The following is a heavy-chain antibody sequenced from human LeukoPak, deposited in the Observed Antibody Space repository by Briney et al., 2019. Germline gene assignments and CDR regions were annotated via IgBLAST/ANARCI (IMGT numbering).Heavy chain of an antibody. Sequence: GESLQISCKGSGYSFTSYWIGWVRQMPGKGLEWMGIIYPDDSDTRYSPSFQGQVTISADKSISTAYLQWSSLKASDTAMYYCARVGIAGGNYFDYWGQGTLVTVSS. CDR1: GYSFTSYW. CDR2: IYPDDSDT. V-gene: IGHV5-51*06. CDR3: ARVGIAGGNYFDY. D-gene: IGHD6-13*01. J-gene: IGHJ4*02.